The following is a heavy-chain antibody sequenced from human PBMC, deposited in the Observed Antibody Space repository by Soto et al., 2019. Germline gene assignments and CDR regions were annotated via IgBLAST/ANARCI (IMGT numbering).Heavy chain of an antibody. CDR3: AILMAGGSWYLGVGC. Sequence: EVQLVESGGGLVQPGGSLRLSCAASGFTFSSYSMNWVRQAPGKGLEWVSYISSSSSTIYYADSVKGRFTISRYNAENSLYLQMNSLRDEDTAVYCCAILMAGGSWYLGVGCWGQGTLVTVSS. CDR2: ISSSSSTI. CDR1: GFTFSSYS. V-gene: IGHV3-48*02. D-gene: IGHD6-13*01. J-gene: IGHJ4*02.